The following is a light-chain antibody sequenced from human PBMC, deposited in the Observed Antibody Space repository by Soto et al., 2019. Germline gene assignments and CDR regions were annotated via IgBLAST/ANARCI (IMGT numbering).Light chain of an antibody. CDR2: SNS. CDR1: RSNTGAGYD. Sequence: QPVLTQPPSVSGAPGQRVTISCTGTRSNTGAGYDVHWYQQHPGTAPKYLIYSNSNRPSGVPDRFSGSKSGTSASLAISGLQAEDEADYFCQSFDTSLRGGVFGGGTKVTVL. V-gene: IGLV1-40*01. CDR3: QSFDTSLRGGV. J-gene: IGLJ3*02.